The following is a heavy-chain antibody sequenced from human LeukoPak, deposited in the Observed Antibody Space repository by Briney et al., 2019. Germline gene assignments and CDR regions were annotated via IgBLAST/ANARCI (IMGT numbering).Heavy chain of an antibody. Sequence: LETLYLTCAVSGGSFSGSFWTWIRQTPGRGPEWIGESSPMGDPIGYKPSLKGRVTISVDTSKKQFSLQLTSLTAADTGIYYCARVPVVTARPCDTWGAGTVVTVSS. J-gene: IGHJ5*02. V-gene: IGHV4-34*01. CDR2: SSPMGDP. D-gene: IGHD2-21*02. CDR1: GGSFSGSF. CDR3: ARVPVVTARPCDT.